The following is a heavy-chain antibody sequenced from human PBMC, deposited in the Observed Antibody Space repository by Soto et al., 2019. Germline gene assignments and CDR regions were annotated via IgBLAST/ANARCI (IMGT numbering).Heavy chain of an antibody. Sequence: SETLSLTCAVYGGSFSGYYWSWIRQPPGKGLEWIGEINHSGSTNYNPSLKSRVTISVDTSKNQFSLKLSSVTAADTAVYFCAGKPNALSYFDYWGHGTLVTVSS. CDR3: AGKPNALSYFDY. CDR2: INHSGST. V-gene: IGHV4-34*01. CDR1: GGSFSGYY. D-gene: IGHD2-8*01. J-gene: IGHJ4*01.